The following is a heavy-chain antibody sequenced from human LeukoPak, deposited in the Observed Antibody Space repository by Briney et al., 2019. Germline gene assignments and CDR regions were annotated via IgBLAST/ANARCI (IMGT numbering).Heavy chain of an antibody. CDR1: VYTLTELS. D-gene: IGHD4-11*01. CDR3: ATDREGNYALDV. V-gene: IGHV1-24*01. CDR2: FDPEDGET. J-gene: IGHJ6*04. Sequence: GASVKVSCKVSVYTLTELSMHWVRQAPGKGLEWMGGFDPEDGETIYAQKFQGRVTMTEDTSTDTAYMELSSLRSEDTAVYYCATDREGNYALDVWGKGTTVTVSS.